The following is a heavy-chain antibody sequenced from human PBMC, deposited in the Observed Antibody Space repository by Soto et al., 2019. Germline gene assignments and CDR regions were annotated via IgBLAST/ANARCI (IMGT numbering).Heavy chain of an antibody. CDR3: ARGGSGSYFLNY. V-gene: IGHV3-48*02. D-gene: IGHD1-26*01. CDR2: ISGSGSTI. J-gene: IGHJ4*02. Sequence: GGSLRLSCAASGFTFSSYSMNWVRQAPGKGLEWVSYISGSGSTIYYADSVKGRFTISRDNAENSLSLQMNSLRDEVTAVYYCARGGSGSYFLNYWGQGTLVTVSS. CDR1: GFTFSSYS.